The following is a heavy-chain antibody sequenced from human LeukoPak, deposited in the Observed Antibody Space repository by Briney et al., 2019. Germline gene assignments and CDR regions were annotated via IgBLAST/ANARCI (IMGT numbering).Heavy chain of an antibody. CDR1: GFTFSSYW. V-gene: IGHV3-7*01. D-gene: IGHD6-19*01. J-gene: IGHJ5*02. CDR2: IKQDGSEK. Sequence: GGSLRLSCAASGFTFSSYWMSWVRQAPGKGLEWVANIKQDGSEKYYVDSVKGLFTISRNNAKNSLYLQMNSLRAEDTAVYYCARDLEGRGWGNWFDPWGQGTLVTVSS. CDR3: ARDLEGRGWGNWFDP.